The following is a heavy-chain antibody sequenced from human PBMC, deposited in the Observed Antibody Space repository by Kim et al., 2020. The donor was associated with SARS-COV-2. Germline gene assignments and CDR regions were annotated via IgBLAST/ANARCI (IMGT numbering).Heavy chain of an antibody. J-gene: IGHJ4*02. CDR3: AASAAGTRKVDY. Sequence: SVKVSCKASGFTFTSSAVQWVRQARGQRLEWIGWIVVGSGNTNYAQKFQERVTITRDMSTSTAYMELSSLRSEDTAVYYCAASAAGTRKVDYWGQGTLVTVSS. CDR1: GFTFTSSA. D-gene: IGHD6-13*01. V-gene: IGHV1-58*01. CDR2: IVVGSGNT.